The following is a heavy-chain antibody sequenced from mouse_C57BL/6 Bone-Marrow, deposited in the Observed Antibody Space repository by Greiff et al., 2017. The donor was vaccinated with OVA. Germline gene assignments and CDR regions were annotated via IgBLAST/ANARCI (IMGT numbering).Heavy chain of an antibody. Sequence: EVQLQQSGPVLVKPGASVKMSCKASGYTFTDYYMNWVKQSHGKSLEWIGVINPYNGGTSYNQKFKGKATLTVDKSSSTAYMELNSLTSEDSAVYYCARGGRYWYFDVWGTGTTVTVSS. J-gene: IGHJ1*03. CDR1: GYTFTDYY. V-gene: IGHV1-19*01. CDR3: ARGGRYWYFDV. CDR2: INPYNGGT. D-gene: IGHD3-3*01.